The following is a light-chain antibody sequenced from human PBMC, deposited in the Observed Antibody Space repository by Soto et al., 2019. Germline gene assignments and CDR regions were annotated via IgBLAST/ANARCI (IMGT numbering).Light chain of an antibody. CDR2: DVS. J-gene: IGKJ4*01. V-gene: IGKV1-13*02. Sequence: AIQMTHSPSSLSASVGDRVTISCRASQGIGNALGWYQQKPGKAPKFLIYDVSTLESGVPSRFSGSGSGTEFTLTISSLQPEDFATYYCQQYDSYPLTFGGGTKV. CDR3: QQYDSYPLT. CDR1: QGIGNA.